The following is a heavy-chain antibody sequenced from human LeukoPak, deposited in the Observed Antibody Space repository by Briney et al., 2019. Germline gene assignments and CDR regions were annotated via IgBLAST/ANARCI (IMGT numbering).Heavy chain of an antibody. CDR3: ARDIADTGAIDAFDL. Sequence: PGGSLRLSCVASGFTFSSSTMNRVRQAPGKGLEWVSSINSISTYIYYAASLRGRFTISRDNADNSLYPQMNSLRAEDTAVYYCARDIADTGAIDAFDLWGQGTMVTVSS. J-gene: IGHJ3*01. D-gene: IGHD5-18*01. CDR1: GFTFSSST. V-gene: IGHV3-21*01. CDR2: INSISTYI.